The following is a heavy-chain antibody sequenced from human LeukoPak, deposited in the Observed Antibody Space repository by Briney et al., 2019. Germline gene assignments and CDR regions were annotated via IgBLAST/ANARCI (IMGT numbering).Heavy chain of an antibody. V-gene: IGHV7-4-1*02. Sequence: ASVKVSCKACGYTFTSYAMKWVRQAPGQGLEWMGWINTNTGNPTYAQGFTGRFVFSLDTSVSTAYLQISSLKAEDTAVYYCARGSYYYDSSGYYEIYYWGQGTLVTVSS. J-gene: IGHJ4*02. D-gene: IGHD3-22*01. CDR1: GYTFTSYA. CDR3: ARGSYYYDSSGYYEIYY. CDR2: INTNTGNP.